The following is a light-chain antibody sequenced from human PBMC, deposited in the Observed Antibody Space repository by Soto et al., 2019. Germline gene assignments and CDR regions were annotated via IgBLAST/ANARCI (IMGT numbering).Light chain of an antibody. CDR3: QQYGKT. V-gene: IGKV3-20*01. CDR2: AAS. CDR1: QSVSSSF. J-gene: IGKJ1*01. Sequence: EIVLTQSPGTVSLSPGGRATLSCRASQSVSSSFLAWYQQKPGQAPRLLIYAASSRATGIPDRFTGSGSGTDFTLTISRLEPEDVAIYYCQQYGKTFGQGTKVEIK.